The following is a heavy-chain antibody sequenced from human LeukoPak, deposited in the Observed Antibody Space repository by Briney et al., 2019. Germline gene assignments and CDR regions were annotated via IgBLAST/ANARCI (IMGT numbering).Heavy chain of an antibody. CDR2: ISYDGSNK. J-gene: IGHJ3*02. Sequence: PGRSLRLSCAASGFTFSSYAMHWVRQAPGKGLGWVAVISYDGSNKYYADSVKGRFTISRDNSKNTLYLQMNSLRSEDTAVYYCASAVPGGWLPKDDAFDIWGQGTMVTVSS. V-gene: IGHV3-30*04. CDR1: GFTFSSYA. D-gene: IGHD5-24*01. CDR3: ASAVPGGWLPKDDAFDI.